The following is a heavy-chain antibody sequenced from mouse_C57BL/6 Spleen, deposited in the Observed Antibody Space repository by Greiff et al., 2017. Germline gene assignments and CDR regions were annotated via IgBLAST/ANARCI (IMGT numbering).Heavy chain of an antibody. Sequence: EVHLVESGGGLVKPGGSLKLSCAAFGFTFSDYGMHWVRQAPEKGLEWVAYISSGSRTIYYADTVKGRFTISRDNAKNTLFLQMTSLRSEDTAMYYCARAAYYFDYWGQGTTLTVSS. CDR2: ISSGSRTI. D-gene: IGHD1-2*01. J-gene: IGHJ2*01. CDR3: ARAAYYFDY. V-gene: IGHV5-17*01. CDR1: GFTFSDYG.